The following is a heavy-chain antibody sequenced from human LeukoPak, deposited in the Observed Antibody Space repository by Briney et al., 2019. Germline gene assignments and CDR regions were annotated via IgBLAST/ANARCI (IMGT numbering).Heavy chain of an antibody. CDR3: ARTLASYYDFWSGYYSDSWFDP. V-gene: IGHV1-2*02. Sequence: ASVXVSCKASGYTFTGYYMHWVRQAPGQGLEWMGWINPNSGGTNYAQKFQGRVSMTRETYISKDYMELSRLRSDDTAVYYCARTLASYYDFWSGYYSDSWFDPWGQGTLATVSS. CDR1: GYTFTGYY. J-gene: IGHJ5*02. D-gene: IGHD3-3*01. CDR2: INPNSGGT.